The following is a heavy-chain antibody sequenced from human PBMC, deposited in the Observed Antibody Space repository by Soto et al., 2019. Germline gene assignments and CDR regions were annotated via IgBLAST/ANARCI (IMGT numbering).Heavy chain of an antibody. CDR2: INHSGST. CDR3: ARALPKYYYDSSGYYRQYYFDY. V-gene: IGHV4-34*01. D-gene: IGHD3-22*01. J-gene: IGHJ4*02. Sequence: PSETLSLTCAVYGGSFSGYYWSWIRQPPGKGLEWIGEINHSGSTNYNPSLKSRVTISVDTSKNQFSLKLSSVTAADTAVYYCARALPKYYYDSSGYYRQYYFDYWGQGTLVTVSS. CDR1: GGSFSGYY.